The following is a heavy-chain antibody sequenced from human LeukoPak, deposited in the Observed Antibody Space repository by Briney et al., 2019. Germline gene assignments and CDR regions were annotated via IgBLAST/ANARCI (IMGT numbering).Heavy chain of an antibody. CDR1: GFTVSTNY. D-gene: IGHD6-19*01. J-gene: IGHJ4*02. Sequence: GGSLRLSCAASGFTVSTNYMTWVRPAPGKGRWWVSYVSPSSGNIHYADSVRGRFTISRDNAKNSLYLQVNSLRDEDTAMYFCARAAYSSGPDYWGQGTLVTVSS. V-gene: IGHV3-48*02. CDR2: VSPSSGNI. CDR3: ARAAYSSGPDY.